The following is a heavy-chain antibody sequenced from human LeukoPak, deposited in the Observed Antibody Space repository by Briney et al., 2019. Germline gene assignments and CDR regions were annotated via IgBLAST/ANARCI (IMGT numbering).Heavy chain of an antibody. CDR1: GFTFSSYA. Sequence: GGSLRLSCAASGFTFSSYAMSWVRQAPGKGLEWVSAISGSGGSTYYADSVKGRFTISRDNSKNTLYLQMNSLRAEDTAVYYCAKGDFDWLLAAHDIGGQGKMVTVSA. J-gene: IGHJ3*02. CDR2: ISGSGGST. D-gene: IGHD3-9*01. CDR3: AKGDFDWLLAAHDI. V-gene: IGHV3-23*01.